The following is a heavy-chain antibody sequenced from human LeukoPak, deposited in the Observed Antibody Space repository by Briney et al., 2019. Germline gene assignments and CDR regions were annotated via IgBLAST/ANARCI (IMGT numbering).Heavy chain of an antibody. CDR1: GFTFSNYN. CDR2: ISSSGGTI. Sequence: GGSLRLSCAASGFTFSNYNINWVRQAPGKGLEWISYISSSGGTIYYADSVKGRFTISKDNAKNSLYLQMNSLRVEDTAVYYCARENKMGYSYAADCWGQGTLVTVSS. D-gene: IGHD5-18*01. J-gene: IGHJ4*02. V-gene: IGHV3-48*04. CDR3: ARENKMGYSYAADC.